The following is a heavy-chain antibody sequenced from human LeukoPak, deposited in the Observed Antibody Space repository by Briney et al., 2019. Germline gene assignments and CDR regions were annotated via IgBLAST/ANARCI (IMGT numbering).Heavy chain of an antibody. D-gene: IGHD3-22*01. CDR2: IYHSGRT. Sequence: SETLSLTCTVSGYSISSGHYWGWIRQPPGGGLEWFGSIYHSGRTYYNPSLKSRITISVDTSKNQFSLKVNSVTAADTAFYYCARGWYYDSSEPHDYWGQGTLVTVSS. CDR1: GYSISSGHY. J-gene: IGHJ4*02. V-gene: IGHV4-38-2*02. CDR3: ARGWYYDSSEPHDY.